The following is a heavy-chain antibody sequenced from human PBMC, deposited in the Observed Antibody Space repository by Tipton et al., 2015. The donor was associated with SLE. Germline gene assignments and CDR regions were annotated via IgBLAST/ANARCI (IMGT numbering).Heavy chain of an antibody. CDR1: GYSIRNGYY. D-gene: IGHD4-11*01. J-gene: IGHJ6*02. CDR2: ISYSGAT. CDR3: ARGPDYSNYYFYRMDV. V-gene: IGHV4-38-2*02. Sequence: TLSLTCNVPGYSIRNGYYWGWIRQAPGKGLEWIASISYSGATYYNPSLKSRVIISLDTSRNHFSLKLTSVTAADTAVYYCARGPDYSNYYFYRMDVWGQGTTVTVSS.